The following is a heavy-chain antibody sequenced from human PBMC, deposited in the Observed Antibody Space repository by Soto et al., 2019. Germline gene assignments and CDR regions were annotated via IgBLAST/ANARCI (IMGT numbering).Heavy chain of an antibody. V-gene: IGHV1-8*01. CDR2: MNPNRGKT. Sequence: ASVKVSCKASGYTFTSYDINWVRQATGQGLEWMGWMNPNRGKTDYAQKFQGRVTITRNTSTSTAYMELSSLRSEDTAVYYCASVSMVRGAGGSVYYYMDVWGKGTTVTVSS. CDR3: ASVSMVRGAGGSVYYYMDV. D-gene: IGHD3-10*01. CDR1: GYTFTSYD. J-gene: IGHJ6*03.